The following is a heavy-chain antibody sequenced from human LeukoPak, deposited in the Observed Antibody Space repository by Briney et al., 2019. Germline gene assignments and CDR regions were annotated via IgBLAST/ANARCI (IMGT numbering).Heavy chain of an antibody. Sequence: SETLSLTCTVSGYSISSDYYWGWIRQPPGKGLEWIGHMYHSGSTYYNPSLKSRVTISVDTSENQFSLKLSSVTAADTAVYYCARVGSSGYYSGNNWFDPWGQGTLVTVSS. CDR3: ARVGSSGYYSGNNWFDP. CDR2: MYHSGST. CDR1: GYSISSDYY. D-gene: IGHD3-22*01. J-gene: IGHJ5*02. V-gene: IGHV4-38-2*02.